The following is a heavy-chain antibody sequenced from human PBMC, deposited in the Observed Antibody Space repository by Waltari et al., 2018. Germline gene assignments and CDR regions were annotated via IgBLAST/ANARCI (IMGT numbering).Heavy chain of an antibody. V-gene: IGHV3-23*01. J-gene: IGHJ4*02. CDR3: AKAPPGTRRFDY. CDR2: ISDSGGTT. CDR1: GFTFSSYA. Sequence: EMQLLESGGGLVQPGGSLRLSCAASGFTFSSYAMAWVRQAPGKGLEWVSIISDSGGTTYYADSVKGRFTISRDNSKNTLYLQMNSLRAEDTAVYHCAKAPPGTRRFDYWGQGTLVTVSS.